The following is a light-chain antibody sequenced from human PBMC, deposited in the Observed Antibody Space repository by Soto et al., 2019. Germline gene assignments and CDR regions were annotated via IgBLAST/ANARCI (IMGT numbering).Light chain of an antibody. V-gene: IGKV1-39*01. CDR1: QRIGIY. Sequence: DIQMTQSPSSLSASVGDRVTITCRASQRIGIYVNWYQQNPGKAPKLLIYAASSLQSGVPSRFSGSGSGTDFTLTISSLQPEDFETYYCQQSHSSPRTLGQGTKVDIK. J-gene: IGKJ1*01. CDR2: AAS. CDR3: QQSHSSPRT.